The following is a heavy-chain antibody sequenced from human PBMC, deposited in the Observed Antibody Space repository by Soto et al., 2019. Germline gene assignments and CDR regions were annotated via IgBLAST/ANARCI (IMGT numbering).Heavy chain of an antibody. V-gene: IGHV3-23*01. Sequence: GGALRLPCVASGFTFSPYALSLVRQAPGKGLEWVSAISANGQGIYYADSVRGRFTISRDNSKNTVFLHMDSLRAEDTAVYYCAKDRNYPRDQFHYWGQGTLVTVSS. CDR3: AKDRNYPRDQFHY. D-gene: IGHD1-7*01. J-gene: IGHJ4*02. CDR2: ISANGQGI. CDR1: GFTFSPYA.